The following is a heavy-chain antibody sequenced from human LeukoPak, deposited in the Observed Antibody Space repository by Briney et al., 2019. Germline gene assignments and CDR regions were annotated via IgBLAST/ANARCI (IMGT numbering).Heavy chain of an antibody. D-gene: IGHD4-23*01. V-gene: IGHV4-59*01. CDR1: GGSISSYY. Sequence: NPSETLSLTCTVSGGSISSYYWSWIRQPPGKRLEWIGYIHYSGSTNYNPSLKSRITISVDTSKTQFSLKLSSVTAADTAVYYCARDGDLGGAFDIWGRGTMVTVSS. CDR3: ARDGDLGGAFDI. J-gene: IGHJ3*02. CDR2: IHYSGST.